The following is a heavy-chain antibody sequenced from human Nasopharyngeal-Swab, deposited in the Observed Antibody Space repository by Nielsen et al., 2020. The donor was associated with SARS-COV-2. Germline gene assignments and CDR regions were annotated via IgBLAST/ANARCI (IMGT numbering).Heavy chain of an antibody. CDR3: ARRLYDFWSGYYFDY. Sequence: GSLRLSCAVYGGSLSGYYWSWIRQPPGKGLEWIGEINHSGSTTYNPSLKSRVTILVDTSKNQFSLKLSSVTAADTAVYYCARRLYDFWSGYYFDYWGQGTLVTVSS. D-gene: IGHD3-3*01. CDR2: INHSGST. CDR1: GGSLSGYY. V-gene: IGHV4-34*01. J-gene: IGHJ4*02.